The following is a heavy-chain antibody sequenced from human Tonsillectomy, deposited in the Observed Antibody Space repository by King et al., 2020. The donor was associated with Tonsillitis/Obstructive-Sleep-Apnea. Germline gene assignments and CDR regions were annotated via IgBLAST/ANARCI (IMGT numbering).Heavy chain of an antibody. CDR2: ISAYNGDT. CDR3: ARAGDALDF. J-gene: IGHJ3*01. CDR1: GYIFNIYG. V-gene: IGHV1-18*01. Sequence: VQLVQSGPEVKKPGASVKVACKTSGYIFNIYGITWVRQAPGQGLELMGWISAYNGDTKYAPKFKGRLTVTTDTSTSPAYMDLRSLRSDDTAVYYCARAGDALDFRGQGTMVTVSS.